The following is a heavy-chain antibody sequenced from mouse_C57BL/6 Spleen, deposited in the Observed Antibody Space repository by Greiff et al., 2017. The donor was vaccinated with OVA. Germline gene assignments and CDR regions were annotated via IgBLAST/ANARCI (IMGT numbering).Heavy chain of an antibody. CDR3: ARSGGGTYFDY. V-gene: IGHV1-61*01. D-gene: IGHD3-1*01. J-gene: IGHJ2*01. CDR2: IYPSDSET. Sequence: VKLQQPGAELVRPGSSVKLSCKASGYTFTSYWMDWVKQRPGQGLEWIGNIYPSDSETHYNQKFKDKATLTVDKSSSTAYMQLSSLTSEDSAVYYCARSGGGTYFDYWGQGTTLTVSS. CDR1: GYTFTSYW.